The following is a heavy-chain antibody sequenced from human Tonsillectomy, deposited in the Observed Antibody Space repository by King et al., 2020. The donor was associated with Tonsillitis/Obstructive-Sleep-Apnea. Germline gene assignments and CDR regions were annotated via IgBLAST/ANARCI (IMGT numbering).Heavy chain of an antibody. CDR2: VSGSGGST. CDR1: GFTFSSYA. V-gene: IGHV3-23*04. CDR3: AKFEAYMIVVVVAPIDY. J-gene: IGHJ4*02. D-gene: IGHD2-15*01. Sequence: VQLVESGGGLVQPGGSLRLSCAASGFTFSSYAMSWVRQAPGKGLEWVSAVSGSGGSTYYADSVKGRFTTSRDNSKNTLYLQMNSLRAEDTAVYFCAKFEAYMIVVVVAPIDYWGQGTLVTVSS.